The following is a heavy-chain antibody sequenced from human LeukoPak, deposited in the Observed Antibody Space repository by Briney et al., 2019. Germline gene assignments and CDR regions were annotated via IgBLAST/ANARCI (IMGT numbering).Heavy chain of an antibody. CDR1: GIIFNSYI. CDR3: ASSSTWRSWFDP. Sequence: GGSLRLSCAASGIIFNSYIMSWVRQAPAQGLEWVSSISASGGSTYYADSVKRRFTISRDNSKNMLYLQMNSLRAEDTAVYFCASSSTWRSWFDPWGQGTLVTVSS. CDR2: ISASGGST. J-gene: IGHJ5*02. D-gene: IGHD6-13*01. V-gene: IGHV3-23*01.